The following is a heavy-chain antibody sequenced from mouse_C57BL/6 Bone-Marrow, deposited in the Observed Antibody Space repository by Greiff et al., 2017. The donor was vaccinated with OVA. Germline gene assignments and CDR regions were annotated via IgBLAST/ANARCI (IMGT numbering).Heavy chain of an antibody. D-gene: IGHD4-1*01. Sequence: QVQLQQSGAELASPGASVTLSCKASGFTFTDHIMNWVKKRPGQGLEWIGRIYPVSGETNYNQKFMGKATFSVDRSSSTVYMVLNSLTSEDPAVYDCGRGANWDEYAMDYWGQGTSVTVSS. CDR1: GFTFTDHI. J-gene: IGHJ4*01. CDR3: GRGANWDEYAMDY. CDR2: IYPVSGET. V-gene: IGHV1-11*01.